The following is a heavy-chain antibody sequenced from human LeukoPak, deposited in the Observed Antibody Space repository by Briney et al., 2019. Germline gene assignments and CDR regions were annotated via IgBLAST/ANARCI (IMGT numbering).Heavy chain of an antibody. J-gene: IGHJ3*02. CDR1: GFTFSSYS. CDR3: ANVYYDILTGPSYAFDI. CDR2: TSSSSSYI. D-gene: IGHD3-9*01. Sequence: GGSLRLSCAASGFTFSSYSMNWVRQAPGKGLEWVSSTSSSSSYIYYADSVKGRFTISRDNAKNSLYLQMNSLRAEDTAVYYCANVYYDILTGPSYAFDIWGQGTMVTVSS. V-gene: IGHV3-21*01.